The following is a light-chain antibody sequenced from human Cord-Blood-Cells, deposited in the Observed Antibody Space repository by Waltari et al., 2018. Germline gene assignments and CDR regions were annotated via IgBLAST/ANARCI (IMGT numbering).Light chain of an antibody. CDR1: KIGSQS. J-gene: IGLJ3*02. V-gene: IGLV3-21*04. CDR3: QVWDSSSDHWV. Sequence: SYVLTQPPSVSVAPGKTARITCGGNKIGSQSVHWYQQKPGQAPVLVIYYDSDRPSGIPERFSGSNSGNTATLTISRVEAGDEADYYCQVWDSSSDHWVFGGGTKLTVL. CDR2: YDS.